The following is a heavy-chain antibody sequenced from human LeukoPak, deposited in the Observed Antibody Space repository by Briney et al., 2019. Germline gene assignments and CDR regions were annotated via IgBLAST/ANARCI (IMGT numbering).Heavy chain of an antibody. CDR2: ISYDGSNK. V-gene: IGHV3-30*18. Sequence: GGSLRLSCAASGFTISSYGMHWVRQAPGKGLEWAAVISYDGSNKYYADSVKGRFTISRDNSKNTLYLQMNSLRAEDTAVYYCAKNYAVDYYGSGSYSPFDYWGQGTLVTVSS. CDR1: GFTISSYG. J-gene: IGHJ4*02. D-gene: IGHD3-10*01. CDR3: AKNYAVDYYGSGSYSPFDY.